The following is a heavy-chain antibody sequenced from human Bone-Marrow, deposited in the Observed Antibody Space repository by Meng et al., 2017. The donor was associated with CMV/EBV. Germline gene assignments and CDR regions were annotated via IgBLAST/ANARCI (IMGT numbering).Heavy chain of an antibody. CDR1: GFTFSSYS. CDR3: TTYFSYIFDY. D-gene: IGHD1-14*01. J-gene: IGHJ4*02. CDR2: ISSSSSYI. V-gene: IGHV3-21*03. Sequence: GGSLRLSCAASGFTFSSYSMNWVRQAPGKGLEWVSSISSSSSYIYYADSVKGRFTISRDNAKNSLYLQMNSLKTEDTAVYYCTTYFSYIFDYWGQGTLVTVSS.